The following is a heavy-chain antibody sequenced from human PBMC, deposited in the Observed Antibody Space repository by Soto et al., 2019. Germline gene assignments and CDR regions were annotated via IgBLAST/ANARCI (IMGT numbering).Heavy chain of an antibody. V-gene: IGHV1-3*01. J-gene: IGHJ5*02. Sequence: QVQLVQSGAEVKKPGASVKVSCKASGYTFASYAMHWVRQAPGQRLEWMGWINAGNGNTKYSQKFQGRVTITRDTSASTAYMELSSLRSEDTAVYYCARQLVVGWFDPWGQGTLVTVSS. D-gene: IGHD1-26*01. CDR2: INAGNGNT. CDR1: GYTFASYA. CDR3: ARQLVVGWFDP.